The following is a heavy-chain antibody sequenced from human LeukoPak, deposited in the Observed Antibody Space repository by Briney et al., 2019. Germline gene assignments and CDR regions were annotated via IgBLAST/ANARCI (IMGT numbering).Heavy chain of an antibody. CDR2: INAGNGNT. D-gene: IGHD2-2*01. CDR1: GYTFTSYA. J-gene: IGHJ4*02. Sequence: GASVKVSCKASGYTFTSYAMHWVRQAPGQRLEWMGWINAGNGNTKYSQKFQGRVTITRDTSASTAYMELSSLRSEDTAVYYCARSPAIVVVPAAKGGFDYWGQGTLVTVSS. CDR3: ARSPAIVVVPAAKGGFDY. V-gene: IGHV1-3*01.